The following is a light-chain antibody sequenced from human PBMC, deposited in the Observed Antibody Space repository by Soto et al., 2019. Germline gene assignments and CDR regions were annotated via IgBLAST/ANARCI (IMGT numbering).Light chain of an antibody. V-gene: IGKV1-5*01. CDR1: LSLNTW. Sequence: DIQMTQSPSTLSASVGDRVTITCRASLSLNTWLAWYQQKPGKAPKLLIYDASTLESGVPSRFSGSGSGTEFTLTINSLQPDDFATYYCQQYKSYSPLTFGGGTKVEIK. CDR2: DAS. J-gene: IGKJ4*01. CDR3: QQYKSYSPLT.